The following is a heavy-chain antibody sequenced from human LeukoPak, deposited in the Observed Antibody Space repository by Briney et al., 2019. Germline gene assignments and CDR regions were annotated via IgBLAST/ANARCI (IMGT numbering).Heavy chain of an antibody. J-gene: IGHJ5*02. V-gene: IGHV4-39*07. CDR3: ARTGREPRPNWFDP. D-gene: IGHD7-27*01. CDR2: IYYNGFT. Sequence: SETLSLTCTVSGGSISSSSYYWGWFRQPPGQGLEWIAYIYYNGFTQYTPSLRSRVTISGDTSENQFSLKLSSVTAADTAVYYCARTGREPRPNWFDPWGQGTLVIVSS. CDR1: GGSISSSSYY.